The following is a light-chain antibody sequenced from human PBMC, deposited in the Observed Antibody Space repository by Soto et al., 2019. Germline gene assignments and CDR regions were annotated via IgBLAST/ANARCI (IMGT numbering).Light chain of an antibody. Sequence: DIQMTQSPSSLSASVGDRVSITCRASQTIRNYLNWYQHKPGKDPRLLIYAASSLQSGVPSRFSGSGSETDFTLTISSLQPEDFAIYYCQQSYSIPLTFGGGTKVEIK. CDR1: QTIRNY. J-gene: IGKJ4*01. CDR3: QQSYSIPLT. CDR2: AAS. V-gene: IGKV1-39*01.